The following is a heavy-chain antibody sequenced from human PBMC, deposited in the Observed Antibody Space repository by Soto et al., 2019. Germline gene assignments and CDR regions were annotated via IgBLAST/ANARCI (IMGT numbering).Heavy chain of an antibody. V-gene: IGHV1-8*01. CDR2: MNPNSGNT. CDR1: AYNVTSYD. CDR3: ARGLMGAEVYYGMDV. Sequence: KVSCKASAYNVTSYDINRVLQATGQGVEWMGWMNPNSGNTGYAQKFEGRVTMTRNTSISTAYMELSSLRSEDTAVYYCARGLMGAEVYYGMDVWGQGTTVTVSS. J-gene: IGHJ6*02. D-gene: IGHD1-26*01.